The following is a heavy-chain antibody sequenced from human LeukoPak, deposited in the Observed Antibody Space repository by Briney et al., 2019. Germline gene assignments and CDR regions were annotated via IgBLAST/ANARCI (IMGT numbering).Heavy chain of an antibody. CDR1: GGTFSGYA. D-gene: IGHD5-18*01. CDR2: IIPIFGTA. J-gene: IGHJ4*02. CDR3: ARDYGDTAIPGY. Sequence: ASVKVSCKASGGTFSGYAISWVRQAPGQGLEWMGGIIPIFGTANYAQKFQGRVTITADESTSTAYMELSSLRSEDTAVYYCARDYGDTAIPGYWGQGTLVTVSS. V-gene: IGHV1-69*13.